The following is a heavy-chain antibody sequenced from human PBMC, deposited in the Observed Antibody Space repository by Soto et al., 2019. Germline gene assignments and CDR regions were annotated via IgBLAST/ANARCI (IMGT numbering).Heavy chain of an antibody. V-gene: IGHV4-34*01. CDR1: GGSFSGYY. D-gene: IGHD3-3*01. CDR2: INHSGST. J-gene: IGHJ4*02. CDR3: ATARRTTIFGVVILPRSFDY. Sequence: SETLSLTCAVYGGSFSGYYWSWIRQPPGKGLEWIGEINHSGSTNYNPSLKSRVTISVDTSKNQFSLKLSSVTAADTAVYYCATARRTTIFGVVILPRSFDYWGQGTLVTVSS.